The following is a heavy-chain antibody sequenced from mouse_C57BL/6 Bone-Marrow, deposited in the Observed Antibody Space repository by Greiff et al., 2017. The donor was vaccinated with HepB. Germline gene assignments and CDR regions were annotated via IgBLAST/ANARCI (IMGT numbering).Heavy chain of an antibody. Sequence: EVQRVESGGGLVKPGGSLKLSCAASGFTFSSYTMSWVRQTPEKRLEWVATISGGGGNTYYPDSVKGRFTISRDNAKNTLYLQMSSLRSEDTALYYCARQGGSQQDWIAYWGQGTLVTVSA. CDR3: ARQGGSQQDWIAY. J-gene: IGHJ3*01. CDR1: GFTFSSYT. V-gene: IGHV5-9*01. CDR2: ISGGGGNT.